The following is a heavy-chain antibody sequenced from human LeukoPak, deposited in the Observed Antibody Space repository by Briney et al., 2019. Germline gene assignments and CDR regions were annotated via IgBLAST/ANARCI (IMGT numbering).Heavy chain of an antibody. CDR3: ARVAAAAGYYYYGMDV. J-gene: IGHJ6*02. V-gene: IGHV4-59*01. CDR1: GGSISSYY. CDR2: IYYGGST. Sequence: SETLSLTCTVSGGSISSYYWSWIRQPPGKGLEWIGYIYYGGSTNYNPSLKSRVTISVDTSKNQFSLKLSSVTAADTAVYYCARVAAAAGYYYYGMDVWGQGTTVTVSS. D-gene: IGHD6-13*01.